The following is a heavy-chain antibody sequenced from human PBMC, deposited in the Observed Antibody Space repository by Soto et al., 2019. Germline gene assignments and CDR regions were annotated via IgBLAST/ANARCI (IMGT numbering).Heavy chain of an antibody. J-gene: IGHJ5*02. D-gene: IGHD1-26*01. Sequence: SVKVSCKASGGTFSSYAISWVRQAPGQGLEWMGGIIPIFGTANYAQKFQGRVTITADESTSTAYMELSSLRAEDTAVYFCASYSGSYVPVGHDRWGQGTLVTVSS. CDR3: ASYSGSYVPVGHDR. CDR2: IIPIFGTA. CDR1: GGTFSSYA. V-gene: IGHV1-69*13.